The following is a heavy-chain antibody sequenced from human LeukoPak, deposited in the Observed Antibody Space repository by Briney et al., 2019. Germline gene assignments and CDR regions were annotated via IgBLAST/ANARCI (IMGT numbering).Heavy chain of an antibody. Sequence: PSETLSLTCTVSGYSFTSDYYWCWIRQPPGKGLEWIGSIHHSGSTYYNLSLKSRVTISVETSKNQFSLKMTSVTAADTAVYYCASEIVDTAMVTPYFDQWGQGTLVTVSS. V-gene: IGHV4-38-2*02. D-gene: IGHD5-18*01. CDR3: ASEIVDTAMVTPYFDQ. J-gene: IGHJ4*02. CDR1: GYSFTSDYY. CDR2: IHHSGST.